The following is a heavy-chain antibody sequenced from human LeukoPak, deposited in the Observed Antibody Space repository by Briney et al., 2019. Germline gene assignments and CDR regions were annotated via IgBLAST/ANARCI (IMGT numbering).Heavy chain of an antibody. CDR3: AREDYYGSGSLDGFHNWFDP. Sequence: SVKVSCKASGGTFSSYATSWVRQAPGQGLEWMGGIIPIFGTANYAQKFQCRVTITTDESKSTAYMELSSLRSEDTAVYYCAREDYYGSGSLDGFHNWFDPWGQGTLVTVSS. J-gene: IGHJ5*02. V-gene: IGHV1-69*05. CDR1: GGTFSSYA. D-gene: IGHD3-10*01. CDR2: IIPIFGTA.